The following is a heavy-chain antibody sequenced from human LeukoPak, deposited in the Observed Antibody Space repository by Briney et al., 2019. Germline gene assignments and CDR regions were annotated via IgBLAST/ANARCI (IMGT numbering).Heavy chain of an antibody. D-gene: IGHD5-18*01. J-gene: IGHJ4*02. CDR3: ARRRGYSYGMGAFGY. CDR2: INHSGST. V-gene: IGHV4-34*01. Sequence: PSETLSLTCAVYGGSFSGYYWSWIRQPPGKGLEWIGEINHSGSTNYNPSLKSRVTISVDTSKNQFSLKLSSVTAADTAVYYCARRRGYSYGMGAFGYWGQGTLVTVSS. CDR1: GGSFSGYY.